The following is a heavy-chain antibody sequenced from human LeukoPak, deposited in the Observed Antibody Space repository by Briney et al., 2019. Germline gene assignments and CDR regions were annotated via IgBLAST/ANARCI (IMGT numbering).Heavy chain of an antibody. D-gene: IGHD3-3*01. J-gene: IGHJ3*02. Sequence: KPSETLSLTCTVSGYSISSGYYWGWIRPPPGKGLEWIGSGSTYYNPSLKSRVTISVDTSKNQFSLKLSSVTAADTAVYYCAREESTYYDFWSGPDAFDIWGQGTMVTVSS. V-gene: IGHV4-38-2*02. CDR2: SGST. CDR1: GYSISSGYY. CDR3: AREESTYYDFWSGPDAFDI.